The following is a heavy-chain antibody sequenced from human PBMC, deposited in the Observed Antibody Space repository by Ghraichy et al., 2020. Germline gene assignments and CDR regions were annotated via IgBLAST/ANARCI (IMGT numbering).Heavy chain of an antibody. J-gene: IGHJ6*02. D-gene: IGHD2-2*01. CDR2: IYYSGST. CDR1: GGSISSGGYY. CDR3: ARGPELDYCSSTSCYGMDV. V-gene: IGHV4-31*03. Sequence: SETLSLTCTVSGGSISSGGYYWSWIRQHPGKGLEWIGYIYYSGSTYYNPSLKSRVTISVDTSKNQFSLKLSSVTAADTAVYYCARGPELDYCSSTSCYGMDVWGQGTTVTVSS.